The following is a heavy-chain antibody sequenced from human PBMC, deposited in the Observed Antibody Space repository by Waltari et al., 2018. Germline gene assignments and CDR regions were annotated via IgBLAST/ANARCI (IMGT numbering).Heavy chain of an antibody. CDR1: GLTFSPYN. D-gene: IGHD7-27*01. J-gene: IGHJ4*02. Sequence: EVQLVESGGGLVRPGGSLSLSCAASGLTFSPYNMNWVRQAPGKGLEWVSSISSTSTYMHYADSVKGRFTISRDDAKNSLYLQLNSLRAEDTAVYYCATGGWGFYLGYWGQGTLVTVSS. CDR2: ISSTSTYM. V-gene: IGHV3-21*02. CDR3: ATGGWGFYLGY.